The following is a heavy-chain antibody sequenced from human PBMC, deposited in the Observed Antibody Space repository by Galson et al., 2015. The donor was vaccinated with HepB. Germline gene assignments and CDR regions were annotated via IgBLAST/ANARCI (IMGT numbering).Heavy chain of an antibody. J-gene: IGHJ4*02. D-gene: IGHD2-15*01. CDR2: IRSKTYGGTT. Sequence: SLRLSCAASGFTFGDYAMSWFRQAPGKGLEWVGCIRSKTYGGTTEHAAAVKGRFTVSRDDSKSIAYLQMSSLRTGDTAVYYCAREEDCSGTSCHSVWGQGTLVTVSS. CDR1: GFTFGDYA. V-gene: IGHV3-49*03. CDR3: AREEDCSGTSCHSV.